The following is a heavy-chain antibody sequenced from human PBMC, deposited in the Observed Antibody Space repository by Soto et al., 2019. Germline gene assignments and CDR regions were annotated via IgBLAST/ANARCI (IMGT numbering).Heavy chain of an antibody. Sequence: ASETLSLTCAVYGGSFSVYYWSWIRHPPGKGLEWIGEINHSGSTNYNPSLKSRVTISVDTSKNQFSLKLSSVTAADTAVYYCARFYGSGSYPTRYYYYYGMDVWGQGTTVTVSS. V-gene: IGHV4-34*01. CDR3: ARFYGSGSYPTRYYYYYGMDV. CDR2: INHSGST. CDR1: GGSFSVYY. D-gene: IGHD3-10*01. J-gene: IGHJ6*02.